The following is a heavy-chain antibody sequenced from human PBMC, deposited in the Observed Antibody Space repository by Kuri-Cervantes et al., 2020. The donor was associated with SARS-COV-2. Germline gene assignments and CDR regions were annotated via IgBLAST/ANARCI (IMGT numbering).Heavy chain of an antibody. CDR2: ISSSGSTI. CDR3: ARVSIAARYFDY. Sequence: GESLKISCAASGFTFSDYYMSWIRQAPGKGLEWVSYISSSGSTIYYADSVKGRFTISRDNAKNSLYLQMNSLRAEDTAVYYCARVSIAARYFDYWGQGTLVTVSS. D-gene: IGHD6-6*01. CDR1: GFTFSDYY. J-gene: IGHJ4*02. V-gene: IGHV3-11*04.